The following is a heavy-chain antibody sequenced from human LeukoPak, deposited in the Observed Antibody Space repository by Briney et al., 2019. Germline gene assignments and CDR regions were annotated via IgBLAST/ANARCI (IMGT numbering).Heavy chain of an antibody. CDR3: AKDLYDILTGYLSDYYYYGMDV. J-gene: IGHJ6*02. V-gene: IGHV3-23*01. CDR1: GFTFSSYA. D-gene: IGHD3-9*01. CDR2: ISGSGGST. Sequence: GGPLRLSCAASGFTFSSYAMSWVRQAPGEGLEWVSAISGSGGSTYYADSVKGRFTISRDNSKNTLYLQMNSLRAEDTAVYYCAKDLYDILTGYLSDYYYYGMDVWGQGTTVTVSS.